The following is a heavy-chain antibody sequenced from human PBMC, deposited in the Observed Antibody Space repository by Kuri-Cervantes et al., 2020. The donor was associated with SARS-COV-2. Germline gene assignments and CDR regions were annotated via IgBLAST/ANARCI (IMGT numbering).Heavy chain of an antibody. CDR1: GYPISSFYY. J-gene: IGHJ2*01. CDR2: ISHSEST. Sequence: SQTLSLTCAVSGYPISSFYYWGWIRQPPGKGLEWIGSISHSESTNYNPSLKSRVTISVDTSKNQFSLKLRSVTAADTAVYHCARRWWELPGAYWYFDLWGRGTLVTVSS. V-gene: IGHV4-38-2*01. CDR3: ARRWWELPGAYWYFDL. D-gene: IGHD1-26*01.